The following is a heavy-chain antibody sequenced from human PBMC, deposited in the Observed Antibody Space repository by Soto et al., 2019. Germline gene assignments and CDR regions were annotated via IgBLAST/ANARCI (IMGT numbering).Heavy chain of an antibody. V-gene: IGHV4-59*01. CDR1: GGSISSYY. CDR2: IYCSGST. J-gene: IGHJ4*02. CDR3: ARGSIAAAGAVDY. Sequence: SSETLSLTCTVSGGSISSYYWSWIRQPPGKGLEWIGYIYCSGSTNYNPSLKSRVTISVDTSKNQFSLKLSSVTAADTAVYYCARGSIAAAGAVDYWGQGTLVTVSS. D-gene: IGHD6-13*01.